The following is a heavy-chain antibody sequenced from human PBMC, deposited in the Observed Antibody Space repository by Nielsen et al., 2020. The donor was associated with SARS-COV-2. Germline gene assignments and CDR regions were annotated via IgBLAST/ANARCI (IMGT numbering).Heavy chain of an antibody. D-gene: IGHD3-10*01. CDR1: GYTFISYG. V-gene: IGHV1-18*01. J-gene: IGHJ4*02. CDR2: ISPYNGNI. Sequence: ASVKVSCKASGYTFISYGISWVRQAPGQGLEWMGWISPYNGNINYAQKLQGRVTMTTDTSTSTASMELRSLRSDDTAVYYCAREEVRGGDFDYWGQGTLVTVSS. CDR3: AREEVRGGDFDY.